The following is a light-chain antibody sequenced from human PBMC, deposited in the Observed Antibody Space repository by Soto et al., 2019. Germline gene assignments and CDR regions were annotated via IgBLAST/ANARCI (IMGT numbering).Light chain of an antibody. CDR3: QQYGSSPT. V-gene: IGKV3-20*01. J-gene: IGKJ5*01. Sequence: EIVLTQSPGTLSLSPGERPTLSCRASQSVSNNYLAWYQQKPGQAPRRLIYGASTRATGIPDRFSGSGSGTDFTLTIGRLEPEDFAVYYCQQYGSSPTFGEGTRLEIK. CDR1: QSVSNNY. CDR2: GAS.